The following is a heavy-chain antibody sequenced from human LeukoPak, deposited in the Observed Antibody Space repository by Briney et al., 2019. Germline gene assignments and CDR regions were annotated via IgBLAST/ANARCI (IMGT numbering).Heavy chain of an antibody. V-gene: IGHV3-30-3*01. J-gene: IGHJ6*02. CDR2: ISYDGSNK. CDR3: AGYPPDTAMVKDYYYGMDV. D-gene: IGHD5-18*01. CDR1: GFTFSSYA. Sequence: GRTLRLSCAASGFTFSSYAMHWVRQAPGKGLEWVAVISYDGSNKYYADSVKGRFTIYRDNSKNTLYLQMNSLRAEDTAVYYCAGYPPDTAMVKDYYYGMDVWGQGTTVTVSS.